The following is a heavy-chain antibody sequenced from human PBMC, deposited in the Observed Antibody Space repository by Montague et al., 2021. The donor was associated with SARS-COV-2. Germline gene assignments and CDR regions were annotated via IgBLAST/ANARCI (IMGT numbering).Heavy chain of an antibody. CDR2: ISYDGSNK. CDR3: AAEMATISAPLDY. V-gene: IGHV3-30*04. J-gene: IGHJ4*02. D-gene: IGHD5-24*01. Sequence: SLRLSCAASGFTFSSYAMHWVRQAPGKGLEWVAVISYDGSNKYYADSVKGRSTISRDNSKNTLYLQMNSLRAEDTAVYYCAAEMATISAPLDYWGQGTLVTVSS. CDR1: GFTFSSYA.